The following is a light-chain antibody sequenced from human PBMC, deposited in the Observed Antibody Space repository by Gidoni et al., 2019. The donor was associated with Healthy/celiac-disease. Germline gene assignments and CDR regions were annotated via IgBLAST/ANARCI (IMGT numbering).Light chain of an antibody. CDR1: QSVLYSSNNKNY. Sequence: DIVMTQSPDSLAVSLGVRATINCKSSQSVLYSSNNKNYLAWYQQKPGQRPKLLIYWASTREAGVPDRFSGSGSGTDFTLTISSLQAEDVAVYYCQQYYSTPLTFGGGTKVEIK. CDR2: WAS. CDR3: QQYYSTPLT. V-gene: IGKV4-1*01. J-gene: IGKJ4*01.